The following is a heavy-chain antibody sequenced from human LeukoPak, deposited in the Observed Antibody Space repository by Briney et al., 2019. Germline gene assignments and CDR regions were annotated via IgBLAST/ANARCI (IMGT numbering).Heavy chain of an antibody. CDR1: GFTFSSYS. Sequence: GGSLRLSCAASGFTFSSYSMNWVRQAPGKGLEWVSSISSSSSYIYYADSVKGRFTISGDNAKNSLYLQMNSLRAEDTAVYYCARAVAGKKLYYFDYWGQGTLVTVSS. CDR2: ISSSSSYI. V-gene: IGHV3-21*01. J-gene: IGHJ4*02. D-gene: IGHD6-19*01. CDR3: ARAVAGKKLYYFDY.